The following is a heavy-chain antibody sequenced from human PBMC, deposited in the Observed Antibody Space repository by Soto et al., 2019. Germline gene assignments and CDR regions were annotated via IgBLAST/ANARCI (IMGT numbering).Heavy chain of an antibody. Sequence: GGSLRLSCVVSGISFGSRGISWVRQAPGDGLEWASTITDTGGDAKYANSWRGRLTISRDNSKKTLYLQMSSLRAYDSAVYFCARAWTGHYQASRIFDFWGRGTLVTVSS. CDR1: GISFGSRG. CDR2: ITDTGGDA. D-gene: IGHD2-2*01. V-gene: IGHV3-23*01. J-gene: IGHJ4*02. CDR3: ARAWTGHYQASRIFDF.